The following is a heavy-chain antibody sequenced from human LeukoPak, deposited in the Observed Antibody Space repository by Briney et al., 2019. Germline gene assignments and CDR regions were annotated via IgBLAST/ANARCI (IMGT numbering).Heavy chain of an antibody. V-gene: IGHV5-51*01. J-gene: IGHJ4*02. CDR2: IYPGDSYT. CDR3: ARHVPYTGSWYFDY. CDR1: GYSFTSYW. Sequence: GESLKISCKGSGYSFTSYWIGWVRQMPGKGLEWMGIIYPGDSYTNYSPPFQGRVTISADKSISTAYLQWSSLKASDTAVYYCARHVPYTGSWYFDYWGQGTLVTVSS. D-gene: IGHD6-13*01.